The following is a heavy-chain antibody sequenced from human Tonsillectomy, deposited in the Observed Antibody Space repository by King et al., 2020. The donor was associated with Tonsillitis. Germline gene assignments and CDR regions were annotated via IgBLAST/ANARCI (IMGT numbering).Heavy chain of an antibody. V-gene: IGHV3-21*01. D-gene: IGHD2-2*02. CDR1: GFTFSSHS. Sequence: VQLVESGGGLVKPGGSLRLSCAASGFTFSSHSMNWVRQAPGKGLEWVSSISSSSSYIYYADSVKGRFTISRDNAKNSLYLQMNSLRAEDTAVYYCAMNYQLLYQYGMDVWGQGTTVTVSS. J-gene: IGHJ6*02. CDR3: AMNYQLLYQYGMDV. CDR2: ISSSSSYI.